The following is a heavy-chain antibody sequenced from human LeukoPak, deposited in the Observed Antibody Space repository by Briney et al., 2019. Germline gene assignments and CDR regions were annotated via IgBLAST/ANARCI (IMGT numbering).Heavy chain of an antibody. Sequence: GGSLRLSCAASGFTFSSYGMHWVRQAPGKGLEWVAVIRYDGSNKYYADSVKGRFTISRDNSKNTLYLQMNSLRAEDTAVYYCAKDQAVGRLLEGLDAFDIWGQGTMVTVSS. CDR3: AKDQAVGRLLEGLDAFDI. J-gene: IGHJ3*02. D-gene: IGHD6-25*01. CDR2: IRYDGSNK. V-gene: IGHV3-30*02. CDR1: GFTFSSYG.